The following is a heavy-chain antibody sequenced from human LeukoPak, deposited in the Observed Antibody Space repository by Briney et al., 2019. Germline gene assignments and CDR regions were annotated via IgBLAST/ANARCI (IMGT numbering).Heavy chain of an antibody. CDR3: AREVIRSDTYYFDY. CDR2: IYSGGST. V-gene: IGHV3-66*01. Sequence: GGSLRLSCAASGFTVSSNYMSWVRQAPGKGLEWVSVIYSGGSTYYADSVKGRFTISRDNSKNTLYLQMNSLRAEDTAVYYCAREVIRSDTYYFDYWGQGTLVTVSS. CDR1: GFTVSSNY. D-gene: IGHD3-16*02. J-gene: IGHJ4*02.